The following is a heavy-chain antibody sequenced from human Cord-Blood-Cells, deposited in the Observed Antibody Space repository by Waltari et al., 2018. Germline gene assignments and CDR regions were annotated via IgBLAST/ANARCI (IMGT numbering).Heavy chain of an antibody. CDR2: INPNSGGT. CDR3: ARDLRITMVRGVMGFDY. Sequence: QVQLVQSGAEAKKPGASVKVSCTAPGYTFIGYSMHSARPPPGQGLEWMGWINPNSGGTNYAQKFQGRVTMTRDTSISTAYMELSRLRSDDTAVYYCARDLRITMVRGVMGFDYWGQGTLVTVSS. V-gene: IGHV1-2*02. D-gene: IGHD3-10*01. CDR1: GYTFIGYS. J-gene: IGHJ4*02.